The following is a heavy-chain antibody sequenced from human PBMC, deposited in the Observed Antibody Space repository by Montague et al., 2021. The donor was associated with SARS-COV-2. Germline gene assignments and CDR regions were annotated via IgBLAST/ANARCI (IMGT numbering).Heavy chain of an antibody. Sequence: SETLSLTCAVSGGSISSSNWWSWVRQPPGKVLEWIGEIYHSGSTNYNPXXNSRVTISVDKSKNQFSLKLSSVTAADTAVYYCARDSIAAAGIGFYYYYGMDVWGQGTTVTVSS. CDR2: IYHSGST. J-gene: IGHJ6*02. CDR3: ARDSIAAAGIGFYYYYGMDV. V-gene: IGHV4-4*02. D-gene: IGHD6-13*01. CDR1: GGSISSSNW.